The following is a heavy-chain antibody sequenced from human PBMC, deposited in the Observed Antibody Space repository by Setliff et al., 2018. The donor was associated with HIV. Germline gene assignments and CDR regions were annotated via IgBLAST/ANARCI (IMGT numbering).Heavy chain of an antibody. CDR2: IYHSGST. CDR3: ARRAAATTNFDY. CDR1: GYSISSGYY. V-gene: IGHV4-38-2*01. J-gene: IGHJ4*02. D-gene: IGHD1-26*01. Sequence: SETLSLTCAVSGYSISSGYYWGWIRQPPGKGLKWIGSIYHSGSTFYNPSLKSRVTLSLDTSKNQFSLKVTSVTAADTAVYYCARRAAATTNFDYWGQGTLVTVSS.